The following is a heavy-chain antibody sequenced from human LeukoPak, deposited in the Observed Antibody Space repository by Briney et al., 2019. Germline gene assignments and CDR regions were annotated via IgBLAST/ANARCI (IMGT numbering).Heavy chain of an antibody. CDR3: AREYSSSSGKNAFDI. CDR1: GGSISSYF. J-gene: IGHJ3*02. V-gene: IGHV4-4*07. CDR2: IYASGST. Sequence: SETLSLTCTVSGGSISSYFWSWIRQPAGKGLEWIGRIYASGSTNYNPSLKSRVTMSVDTSKNQFSLKLTSVTAADTAVYYCAREYSSSSGKNAFDIWGQGTMVTVSS. D-gene: IGHD6-6*01.